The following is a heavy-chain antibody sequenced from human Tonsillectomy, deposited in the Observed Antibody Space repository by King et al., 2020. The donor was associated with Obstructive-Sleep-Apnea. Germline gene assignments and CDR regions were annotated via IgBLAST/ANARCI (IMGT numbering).Heavy chain of an antibody. J-gene: IGHJ5*02. CDR1: GGSFSGYY. Sequence: VQLQQWGAGLLKPSETLSLTCAVYGGSFSGYYWSWIRQPPGKGLEWIGEINHSGSTNYNPSLKSRVTISVDTSKNQFSLKLSSVTAADTAVYYCARAHYYGSGSYYNVGWFDPWGQGTLVTVSS. D-gene: IGHD3-10*01. CDR2: INHSGST. V-gene: IGHV4-34*01. CDR3: ARAHYYGSGSYYNVGWFDP.